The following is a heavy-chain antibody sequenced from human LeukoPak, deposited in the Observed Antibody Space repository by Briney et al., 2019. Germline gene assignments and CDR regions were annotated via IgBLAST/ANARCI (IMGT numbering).Heavy chain of an antibody. J-gene: IGHJ5*02. CDR3: ARDQMGYCSGGSCFLGWFDP. CDR2: INPSGGST. D-gene: IGHD2-15*01. CDR1: GYTFTSYY. Sequence: GASVKVSCKASGYTFTSYYMHWVRQAPGQGLEWMGIINPSGGSTSYAQKFQGRVTMTRDMSTSTVYMELSSLRSEDTAVYYCARDQMGYCSGGSCFLGWFDPWGQGTLVTVSS. V-gene: IGHV1-46*01.